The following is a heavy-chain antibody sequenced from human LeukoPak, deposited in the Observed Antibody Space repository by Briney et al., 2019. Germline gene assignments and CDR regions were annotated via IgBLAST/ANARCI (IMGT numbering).Heavy chain of an antibody. CDR1: GGSFSTSY. V-gene: IGHV4-59*01. CDR3: ARVSQRVAVAGFDY. D-gene: IGHD6-19*01. J-gene: IGHJ4*02. CDR2: IYYSGST. Sequence: PSETLSLTCTVSGGSFSTSYWSWIRQFPGKGLEWIGYIYYSGSTNYNPSLQSRVTISVDTSKNQFSLKLSSVTAADTAVYYCARVSQRVAVAGFDYWGQGTLVTVSS.